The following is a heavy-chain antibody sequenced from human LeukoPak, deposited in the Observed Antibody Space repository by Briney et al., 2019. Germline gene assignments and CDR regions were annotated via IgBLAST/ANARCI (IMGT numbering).Heavy chain of an antibody. Sequence: GGSLRPSCAASGFTVSSNYMSWVRQAPGKGLEWVSVIYSGGSTYYADSVKGRFTISRDNSKNTLYLQMNSLRAEDTAVYYCARSYGDYGGLFYWGQGTLVTVSS. CDR3: ARSYGDYGGLFY. CDR1: GFTVSSNY. CDR2: IYSGGST. D-gene: IGHD4-17*01. V-gene: IGHV3-53*01. J-gene: IGHJ4*02.